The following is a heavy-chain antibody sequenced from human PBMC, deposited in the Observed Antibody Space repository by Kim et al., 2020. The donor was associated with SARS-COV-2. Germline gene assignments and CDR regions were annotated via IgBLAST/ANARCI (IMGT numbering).Heavy chain of an antibody. CDR2: IYYSGST. J-gene: IGHJ4*02. CDR1: GGSISSSSYY. Sequence: SETLSLTCTVSGGSISSSSYYWGWIRQPPGKGLEWIGSIYYSGSTYYNPSLKSRVTISVDTSKNQFSLKLSSVTAADTAVYYCATSRVTAMGYFDYWGQGTLVTVSS. D-gene: IGHD5-18*01. V-gene: IGHV4-39*01. CDR3: ATSRVTAMGYFDY.